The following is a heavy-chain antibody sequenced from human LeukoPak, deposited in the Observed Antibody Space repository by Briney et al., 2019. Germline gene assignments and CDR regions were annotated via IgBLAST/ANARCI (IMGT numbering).Heavy chain of an antibody. D-gene: IGHD5-12*01. CDR3: AVMSGYGLYYFDY. V-gene: IGHV4-61*01. CDR1: GGSISSSSYY. J-gene: IGHJ4*02. Sequence: KPSETLSLTCTVSGGSISSSSYYWSWIRQPPGKGLEWIGYIYYSGSTNYNPSLKSRVTISVDTSKNQFSLKLSSVTAADTAVYYCAVMSGYGLYYFDYWGQGTLVTVSS. CDR2: IYYSGST.